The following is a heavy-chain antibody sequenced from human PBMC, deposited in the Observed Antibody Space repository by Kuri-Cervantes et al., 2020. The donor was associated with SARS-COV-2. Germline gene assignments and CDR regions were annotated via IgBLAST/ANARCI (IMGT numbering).Heavy chain of an antibody. CDR2: INHSGST. CDR1: GGSFSGYY. V-gene: IGHV4-34*01. J-gene: IGHJ6*02. CDR3: ARDPRYGMDV. Sequence: SQTLSLTCAVYGGSFSGYYWSWIRQPPGKGLEWIGEINHSGSTNYNPSLKSRVTTSVDTSKNQFSLKLSSVTAADTAVYYCARDPRYGMDVWGQGTTVTVSS.